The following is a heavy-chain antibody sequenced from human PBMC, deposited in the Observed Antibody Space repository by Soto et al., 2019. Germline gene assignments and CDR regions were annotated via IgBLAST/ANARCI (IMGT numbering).Heavy chain of an antibody. CDR1: VFTVSRYG. D-gene: IGHD1-26*01. J-gene: IGHJ4*02. CDR2: ISYDGSNK. V-gene: IGHV3-30*18. Sequence: PRGARRVSCPASVFTVSRYGMQWVRQAPGKGLEWVAFISYDGSNKYYADSVKGRFTISRDNSKNTLYLQMNSLRAEDTAVYYCAKEVWELLGTYYFDSWGQGTLVTVSS. CDR3: AKEVWELLGTYYFDS.